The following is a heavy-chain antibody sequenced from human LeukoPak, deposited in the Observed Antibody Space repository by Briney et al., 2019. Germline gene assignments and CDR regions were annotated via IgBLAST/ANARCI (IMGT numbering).Heavy chain of an antibody. CDR2: IKQDGSEK. Sequence: GGSLRLSCAASGFTFSSYWMSWVRQAPGKGLEWVANIKQDGSEKYYVDSVKGRFTVSRDNAKNSLYLQMNSLRAEDTAVYYCANSVTFGGALRGDWGQGTLVTVSS. V-gene: IGHV3-7*01. D-gene: IGHD3-16*01. J-gene: IGHJ4*02. CDR1: GFTFSSYW. CDR3: ANSVTFGGALRGD.